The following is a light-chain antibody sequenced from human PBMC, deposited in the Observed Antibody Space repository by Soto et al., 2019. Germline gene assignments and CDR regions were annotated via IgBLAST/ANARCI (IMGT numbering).Light chain of an antibody. V-gene: IGKV1-27*01. J-gene: IGKJ3*01. CDR1: QGIGSY. CDR2: AAS. Sequence: IQLTQSPSSLSASVGDRVTITCRASQGIGSYLAWYQQKPGKAPKLLIYAASTLQSGVPSRFSGSGYGKDLTLTIGSLQPEDVATYDCQKYNSSPDTCAPGTKVDIK. CDR3: QKYNSSPDT.